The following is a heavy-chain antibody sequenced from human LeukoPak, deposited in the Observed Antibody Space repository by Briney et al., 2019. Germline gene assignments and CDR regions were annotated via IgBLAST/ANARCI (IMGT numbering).Heavy chain of an antibody. CDR3: ARDTDSSGYYGY. J-gene: IGHJ4*02. CDR1: GYSISSGYY. CDR2: IYHSGST. V-gene: IGHV4-38-2*02. Sequence: PSETLSLTCTVSGYSISSGYYWGWIRQPPGKGLEWIGSIYHSGSTYYNPSLKSRATISVDTSKNQFSLKLSSVTAADTAVYYCARDTDSSGYYGYWGQGTLVTVSS. D-gene: IGHD3-22*01.